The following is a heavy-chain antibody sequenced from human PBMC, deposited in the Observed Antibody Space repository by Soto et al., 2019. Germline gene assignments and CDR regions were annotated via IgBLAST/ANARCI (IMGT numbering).Heavy chain of an antibody. CDR2: INHSGST. V-gene: IGHV4-34*01. CDR1: GGSFSGYY. Sequence: SETLSLTCAVYGGSFSGYYWSWIRQPPGKGLEWIGEINHSGSTNYNPSLKSRVTISVDTSKNQFSLKLSSVTAADTAVYYCARVKSRFYYYGSGSLDYWGQGTLVTVSS. D-gene: IGHD3-10*01. J-gene: IGHJ4*02. CDR3: ARVKSRFYYYGSGSLDY.